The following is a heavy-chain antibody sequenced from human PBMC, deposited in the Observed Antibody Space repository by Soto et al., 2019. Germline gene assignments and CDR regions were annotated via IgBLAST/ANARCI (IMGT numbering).Heavy chain of an antibody. Sequence: QVQLVQSGAEVKKPGSSVKVSCKASGGTFSSYTISWVRQAPGQGLEWMGRIIPILGIANYAQQFQCRVTMTAAKSTSTASMELSSLISEATAVYYCAWYDGLAYCGGDFYSWGQGTLVTVSS. CDR2: IIPILGIA. J-gene: IGHJ4*02. V-gene: IGHV1-69*02. D-gene: IGHD2-21*02. CDR3: AWYDGLAYCGGDFYS. CDR1: GGTFSSYT.